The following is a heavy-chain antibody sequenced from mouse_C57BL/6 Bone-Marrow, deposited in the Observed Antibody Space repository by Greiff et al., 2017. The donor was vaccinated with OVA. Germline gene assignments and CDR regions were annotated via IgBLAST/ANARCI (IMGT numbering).Heavy chain of an antibody. Sequence: EVKLVESGAELVRPGASVKLSCTASGFNIKDDYMHWVKQRPEQGLEWIGWIDPENGDTEYASKFQGKATITADTSSNTAYLQLSSLTSEDTAVYYCTTVDYFDYWGQGTTLTVSS. CDR2: IDPENGDT. J-gene: IGHJ2*01. D-gene: IGHD1-1*01. CDR1: GFNIKDDY. CDR3: TTVDYFDY. V-gene: IGHV14-4*01.